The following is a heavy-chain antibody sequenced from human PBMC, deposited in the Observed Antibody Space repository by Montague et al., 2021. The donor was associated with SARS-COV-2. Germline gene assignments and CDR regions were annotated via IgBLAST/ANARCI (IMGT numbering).Heavy chain of an antibody. D-gene: IGHD2-2*01. Sequence: SETLSLTCSVSGGSISSYSWSWIRQPAGKGLEWIGRIYTSGSTNFNPSLKSRVTMSVDTSKNQFSLKLSSVTAADTAVYYCARDVVVPLALPYCWFDPWGQGTLVTVSS. CDR1: GGSISSYS. CDR2: IYTSGST. V-gene: IGHV4-4*07. J-gene: IGHJ5*02. CDR3: ARDVVVPLALPYCWFDP.